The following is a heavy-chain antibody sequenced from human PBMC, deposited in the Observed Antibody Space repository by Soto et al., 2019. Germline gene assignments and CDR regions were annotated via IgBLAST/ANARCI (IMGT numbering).Heavy chain of an antibody. CDR1: GFTFSSYA. J-gene: IGHJ3*02. CDR3: AREYGIGGAAFDI. Sequence: QVQLVESGGGVVQPGRSLRLSCAASGFTFSSYAMHWVRQAPGKGLEWVAVISYDGSNKYYADSVKGRFTISRDNSKNTLYLQMNSLRAEDTAVYYCAREYGIGGAAFDIRGQGTMVTVSS. V-gene: IGHV3-30-3*01. D-gene: IGHD2-15*01. CDR2: ISYDGSNK.